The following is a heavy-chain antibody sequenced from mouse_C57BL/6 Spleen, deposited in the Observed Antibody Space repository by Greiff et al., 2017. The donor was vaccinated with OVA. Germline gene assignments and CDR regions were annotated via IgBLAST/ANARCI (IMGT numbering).Heavy chain of an antibody. J-gene: IGHJ2*01. CDR2: IYPGDGDP. Sequence: QVQLQQSGPELVKPGASVKISCKASGYAFSSSWMNWVKQRPGKGLEWIGRIYPGDGDPNYNGKFKGKATLTADKSSSTAYMQLSSLTSEDSAVYFCARSEYYGSYYFDYWGQGTTLTVSS. CDR3: ARSEYYGSYYFDY. CDR1: GYAFSSSW. V-gene: IGHV1-82*01. D-gene: IGHD1-1*01.